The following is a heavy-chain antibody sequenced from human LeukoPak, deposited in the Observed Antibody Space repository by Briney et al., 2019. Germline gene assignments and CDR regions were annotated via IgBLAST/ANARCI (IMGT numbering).Heavy chain of an antibody. D-gene: IGHD5-12*01. CDR1: GYTFTSYD. J-gene: IGHJ3*02. V-gene: IGHV1-8*03. Sequence: ASVKVSCKASGYTFTSYDINWVRQATGQGLEWMGWMNPNSGNTGYAQKFQGRVTITRNTSISTAYMELSSLRSEDTAVYYCARVSPLRFTVRENAFDIWGQGTMVTVSS. CDR3: ARVSPLRFTVRENAFDI. CDR2: MNPNSGNT.